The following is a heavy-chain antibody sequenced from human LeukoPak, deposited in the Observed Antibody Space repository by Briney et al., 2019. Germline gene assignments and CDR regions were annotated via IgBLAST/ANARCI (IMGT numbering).Heavy chain of an antibody. J-gene: IGHJ4*02. CDR2: INPNSDGT. CDR3: ARVKGSGSYRKYYFDY. D-gene: IGHD3-10*01. CDR1: GYTFTGYY. Sequence: ASVKVSCKASGYTFTGYYMHWVRQAPGQGLEWMGWINPNSDGTNYAQKFQGRVTMTRDTSISTAYMELSRLRSDDTAVYYCARVKGSGSYRKYYFDYWGQGTLVTVSS. V-gene: IGHV1-2*02.